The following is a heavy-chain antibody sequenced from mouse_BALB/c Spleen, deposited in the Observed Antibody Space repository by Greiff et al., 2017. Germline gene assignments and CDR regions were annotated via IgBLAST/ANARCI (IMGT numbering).Heavy chain of an antibody. D-gene: IGHD2-4*01. CDR1: GFAFSSYD. CDR2: ISSGGGST. V-gene: IGHV5-12-1*01. Sequence: DVMLVESGGGLVKPGGSLKLSCAASGFAFSSYDMSWVRQTPEKRLEWVAYISSGGGSTYYPDTVKGRFTISRDNAKNTLYLQMSSLKSEDTAMYYCARQDDYDGFDYWGQGTTLTVSS. J-gene: IGHJ2*01. CDR3: ARQDDYDGFDY.